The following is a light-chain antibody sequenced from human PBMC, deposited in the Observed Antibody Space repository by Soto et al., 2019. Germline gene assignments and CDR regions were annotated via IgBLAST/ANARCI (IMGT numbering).Light chain of an antibody. Sequence: ETVLTQSPTTLSLSPGDRASLSCRASQTVSAGYLAWYQQRPGQAPRLLIYGASTRATGVPDRFSGSGSGTDFTLIIIRLEPEDFAVYYCQQYGNSLYTFGQGTKVDIK. CDR2: GAS. V-gene: IGKV3-20*01. CDR3: QQYGNSLYT. CDR1: QTVSAGY. J-gene: IGKJ2*01.